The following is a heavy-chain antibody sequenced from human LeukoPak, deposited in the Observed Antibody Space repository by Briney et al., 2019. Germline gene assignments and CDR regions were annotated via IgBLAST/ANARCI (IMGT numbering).Heavy chain of an antibody. CDR2: ISGSGGST. CDR3: AKDQGSYYDSSEI. J-gene: IGHJ4*02. CDR1: GFTLSSYA. Sequence: GGSLRLSCAASGFTLSSYAMSWVRQAPGKGLEWVSAISGSGGSTYYADSVKGRFTISRDNSKNTLYLQMNSLRAEDTAVYYCAKDQGSYYDSSEIWGQGTLVTVSS. D-gene: IGHD3-22*01. V-gene: IGHV3-23*01.